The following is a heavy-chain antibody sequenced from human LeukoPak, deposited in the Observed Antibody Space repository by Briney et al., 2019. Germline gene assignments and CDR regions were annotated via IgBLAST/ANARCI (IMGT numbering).Heavy chain of an antibody. Sequence: GRSLRLSCAASGFTFSSYGMHWVRQAPGKGLEWVAFIWYDGSNKYYADSVKGRFTISRDNSKNTLYLQMNSLRAEDTAVYYCARDFVVRGASDYWGQGTLVTVSS. CDR3: ARDFVVRGASDY. CDR2: IWYDGSNK. D-gene: IGHD3-10*01. V-gene: IGHV3-33*01. CDR1: GFTFSSYG. J-gene: IGHJ4*02.